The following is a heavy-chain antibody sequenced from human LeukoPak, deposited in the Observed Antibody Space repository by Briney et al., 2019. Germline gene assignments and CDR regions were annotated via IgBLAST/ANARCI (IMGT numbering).Heavy chain of an antibody. D-gene: IGHD1-14*01. CDR1: GYSFTSYW. J-gene: IGHJ4*02. CDR2: IDPSDSYT. CDR3: ARHLSIAGKRDY. V-gene: IGHV5-10-1*01. Sequence: GESLKISCQGSGYSFTSYWISWVRQMPGKGLEWRGRIDPSDSYTNYSPSFQGHVTISADKSISTAYLQWSSLKASDTAMYYCARHLSIAGKRDYWGQGTLVTVSS.